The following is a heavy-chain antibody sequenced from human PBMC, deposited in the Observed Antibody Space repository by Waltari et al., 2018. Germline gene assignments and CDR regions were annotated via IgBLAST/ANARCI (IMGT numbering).Heavy chain of an antibody. D-gene: IGHD4-17*01. J-gene: IGHJ4*02. Sequence: EVQLVESGGGLIQPGGSLRLSCDASGFTVSSNYMSGVRQAPGKGLELVSVIYSGCSTYYADSVKGRFTISRDNSKNTLYLQMNSLRAEDTAVYYCAVRVIYGDYETYWGQGTLVTVSS. V-gene: IGHV3-53*01. CDR1: GFTVSSNY. CDR3: AVRVIYGDYETY. CDR2: IYSGCST.